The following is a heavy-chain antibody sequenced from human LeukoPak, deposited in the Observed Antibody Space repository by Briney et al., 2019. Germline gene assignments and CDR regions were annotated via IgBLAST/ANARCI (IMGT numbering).Heavy chain of an antibody. J-gene: IGHJ5*02. D-gene: IGHD3-22*01. V-gene: IGHV3-74*01. CDR1: GFTFSNYW. Sequence: GGSLRLSCAASGFTFSNYWMHWVRQAPGKVLVWVSRINSDGINTSYADSVKGRFTISRENAKNTLNLQMNSLRAEDTAVYYCARDLGQYYDTSDNWFDPWGQGTLLTVSS. CDR3: ARDLGQYYDTSDNWFDP. CDR2: INSDGINT.